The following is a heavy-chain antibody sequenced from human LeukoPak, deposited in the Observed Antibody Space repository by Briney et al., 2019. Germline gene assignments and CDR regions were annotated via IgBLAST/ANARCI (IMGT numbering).Heavy chain of an antibody. CDR3: ARARDSSGWFDAFDI. J-gene: IGHJ3*02. D-gene: IGHD6-19*01. V-gene: IGHV3-48*01. CDR1: GFTFSSHA. Sequence: GGSLRLSCTPSGFTFSSHAMSWVRQAPGKGLEWVSYISSSSSTIYYADSVKGRFTISRDNAKNSLYLQMNSLRAEDTAVYYCARARDSSGWFDAFDIWGQGTMVTVSS. CDR2: ISSSSSTI.